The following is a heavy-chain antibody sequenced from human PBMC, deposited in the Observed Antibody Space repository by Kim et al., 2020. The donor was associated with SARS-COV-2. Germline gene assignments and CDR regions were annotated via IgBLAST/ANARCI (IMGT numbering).Heavy chain of an antibody. D-gene: IGHD5-18*01. CDR2: T. Sequence: TNYNPSLKSRVTISVDTSKNQFSLKLSSVTTADTAVYYCARGPLVDTAMYWGQGTLVTVSS. V-gene: IGHV4-59*09. J-gene: IGHJ4*02. CDR3: ARGPLVDTAMY.